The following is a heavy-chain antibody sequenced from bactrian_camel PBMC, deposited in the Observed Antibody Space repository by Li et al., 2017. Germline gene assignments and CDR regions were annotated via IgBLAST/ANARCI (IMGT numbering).Heavy chain of an antibody. J-gene: IGHJ4*01. Sequence: QLVESGGGSVQAGGSLGLSCAASGHTYRYYCMVWFRQAPGKEREGVAAIDNEGSTIYADSVKGRFTISQDNAKNTMYLQMNSLKSDDTALYYCATDLGGSWYWYKYWGQGTQVTVS. V-gene: IGHV3S55*01. D-gene: IGHD6*01. CDR1: GHTYRYYC. CDR3: ATDLGGSWYWYKY. CDR2: IDNEGST.